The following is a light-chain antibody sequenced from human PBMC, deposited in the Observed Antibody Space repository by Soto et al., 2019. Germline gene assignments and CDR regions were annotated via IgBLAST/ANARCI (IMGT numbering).Light chain of an antibody. V-gene: IGKV1-5*01. J-gene: IGKJ1*01. CDR2: DAS. Sequence: DIQMTQSPSTLSASVGDRVTITCRASQSISSWLAWYQQKPGKAPKLLIYDASSLESGVPSRFRGSGSGTEFTLTISSLPPDDFATYYCQQYNSYPRTFGQGTKADIK. CDR1: QSISSW. CDR3: QQYNSYPRT.